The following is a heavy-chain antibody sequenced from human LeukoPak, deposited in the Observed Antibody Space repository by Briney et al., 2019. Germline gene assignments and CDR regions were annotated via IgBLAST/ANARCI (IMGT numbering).Heavy chain of an antibody. D-gene: IGHD3-22*01. CDR2: ISGDGSST. CDR1: GFTFSYW. V-gene: IGHV3-74*01. Sequence: GGSLRLSCAGTGFTFSYWMHWVRQAPGKGLVWVSRISGDGSSTFYADSVKGRFTISRDNAKNTLYLQMNSLRAEDTAVYYCARTTYYYDSSGYLDYWGQGTLVTVSS. J-gene: IGHJ4*02. CDR3: ARTTYYYDSSGYLDY.